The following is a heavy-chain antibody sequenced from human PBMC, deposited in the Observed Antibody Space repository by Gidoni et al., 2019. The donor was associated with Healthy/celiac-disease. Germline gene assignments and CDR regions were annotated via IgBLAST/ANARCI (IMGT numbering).Heavy chain of an antibody. Sequence: QVQLQQWGAGLLKPSETLSLTCAVYGGSFSGYYWSWIRQPPGKGLEWIGEINHSGSTNYNPSLKSRVTISVDTSKNQFSLKLSSVTAADTAVYYCARGDYVWGSYRFPYFDYWGQGTLVTVSS. V-gene: IGHV4-34*01. CDR2: INHSGST. CDR1: GGSFSGYY. CDR3: ARGDYVWGSYRFPYFDY. J-gene: IGHJ4*02. D-gene: IGHD3-16*02.